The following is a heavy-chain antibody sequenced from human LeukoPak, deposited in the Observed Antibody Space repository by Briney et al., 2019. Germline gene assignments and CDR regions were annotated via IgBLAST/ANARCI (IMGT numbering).Heavy chain of an antibody. CDR3: AKSRTQGSYNSGKY. CDR2: ISSSGSNI. D-gene: IGHD6-19*01. Sequence: GGSLRLSCAASGFTFSNYAMSWVREAPGKGLEWVSVISSSGSNIYYADSVKGRYTISRDNSKNTLYLQMSSLRAGDTAAYYCAKSRTQGSYNSGKYWGQGTLVTVSS. V-gene: IGHV3-23*01. CDR1: GFTFSNYA. J-gene: IGHJ4*02.